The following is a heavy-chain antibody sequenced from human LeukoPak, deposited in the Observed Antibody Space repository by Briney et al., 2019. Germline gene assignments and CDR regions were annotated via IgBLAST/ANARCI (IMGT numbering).Heavy chain of an antibody. J-gene: IGHJ4*02. V-gene: IGHV4-34*01. CDR3: ARVPTDAIFGEIFDY. CDR2: INHSGST. D-gene: IGHD3-3*01. Sequence: PSETLSLTCTVSGGSISSYYWSWIRQPPGKGLEWIGEINHSGSTNYNPSLKSRVTISVDTSKNQFSLKLSSVTAADTAVYYCARVPTDAIFGEIFDYWGQGTLVTVSS. CDR1: GGSISSYY.